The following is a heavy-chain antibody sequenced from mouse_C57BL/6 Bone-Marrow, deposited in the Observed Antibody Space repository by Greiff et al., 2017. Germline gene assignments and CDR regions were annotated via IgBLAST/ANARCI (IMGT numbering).Heavy chain of an antibody. Sequence: VQLQQSGAELVKPGASVTLSCTASGFNIQDYYIHWVKQRTEQGLEWIGRIDPEDGETKYAPKFQDKATITADTSSNTAYLQLSSLTSEDTAVYYCTRSLIYYGTNYWGQGTTLTVSS. J-gene: IGHJ2*01. D-gene: IGHD1-1*01. CDR3: TRSLIYYGTNY. CDR2: IDPEDGET. V-gene: IGHV14-2*01. CDR1: GFNIQDYY.